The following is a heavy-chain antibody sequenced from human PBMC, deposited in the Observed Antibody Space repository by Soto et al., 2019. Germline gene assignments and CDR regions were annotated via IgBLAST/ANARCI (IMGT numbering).Heavy chain of an antibody. CDR2: ISGSGGST. D-gene: IGHD2-2*01. CDR1: GFTFSSYA. Sequence: GGSLRLSCGASGFTFSSYAMSWVRQAPGQGLEWVSAISGSGGSTYYADSVKGRFTISRDNSKNTLYLQMNSLRAEDTAVYYCAKDRVVVPAAKFENWFDPWGQGTLVTVSS. CDR3: AKDRVVVPAAKFENWFDP. V-gene: IGHV3-23*01. J-gene: IGHJ5*02.